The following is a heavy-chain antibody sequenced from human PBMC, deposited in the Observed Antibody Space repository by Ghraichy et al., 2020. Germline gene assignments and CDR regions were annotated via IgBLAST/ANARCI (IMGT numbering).Heavy chain of an antibody. CDR2: INHNSGGT. J-gene: IGHJ3*02. CDR1: GYNFTGYY. CDR3: ARVLLWFGDAFDI. D-gene: IGHD3-10*01. Sequence: ASVKGSCKASGYNFTGYYMHWVRQDPGKGLEWIGWINHNSGGTNFAQKFQGRVNMTRDTSISTAYMELSRLRSDDTAVYYCARVLLWFGDAFDIWGQGTMVTVSS. V-gene: IGHV1-2*02.